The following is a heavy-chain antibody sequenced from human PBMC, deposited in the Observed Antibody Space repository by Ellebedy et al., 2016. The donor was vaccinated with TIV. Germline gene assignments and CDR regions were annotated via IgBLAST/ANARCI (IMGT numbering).Heavy chain of an antibody. CDR3: ARQSQKMATIPGDLGY. J-gene: IGHJ4*02. Sequence: GESLKISCAASGFTFSSYSMNWVRQAPGKGLEWVSSISSSGDYIYYADSVKGRFTISRDNAKNSLYLQMNSLRAEDTAVYYCARQSQKMATIPGDLGYWGQGTLVTVSS. CDR1: GFTFSSYS. V-gene: IGHV3-21*01. D-gene: IGHD5-24*01. CDR2: ISSSGDYI.